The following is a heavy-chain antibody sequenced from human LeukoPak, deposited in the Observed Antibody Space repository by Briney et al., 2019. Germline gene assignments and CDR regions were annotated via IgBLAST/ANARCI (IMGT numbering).Heavy chain of an antibody. CDR2: IYSGGST. CDR1: GFTVSSNY. J-gene: IGHJ3*02. Sequence: GGSLRLSCAASGFTVSSNYMSWVRQAPGKGLEWVSVIYSGGSTYYADSVKGRFTISRDNSKNTLYLQMNCLRAEDTAVYYCARGLWTPPNAFDIWGQGTMVTVSS. V-gene: IGHV3-66*02. CDR3: ARGLWTPPNAFDI. D-gene: IGHD2-21*01.